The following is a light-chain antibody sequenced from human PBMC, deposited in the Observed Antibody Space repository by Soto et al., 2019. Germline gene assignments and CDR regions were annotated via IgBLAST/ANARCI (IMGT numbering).Light chain of an antibody. CDR2: GAP. CDR3: QQYKNWPFT. Sequence: EIVMTQSPATLSVSPGERATLSCKASQSVTSNLAWYQRKPGQAPRLLISGAPTRATSIPARFSGSGSETEFSLTISSLQSEDSAVYYCQQYKNWPFTFGQGTRLEI. J-gene: IGKJ5*01. CDR1: QSVTSN. V-gene: IGKV3-15*01.